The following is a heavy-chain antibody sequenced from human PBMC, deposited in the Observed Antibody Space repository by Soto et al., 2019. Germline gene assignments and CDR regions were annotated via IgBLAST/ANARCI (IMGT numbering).Heavy chain of an antibody. CDR2: ISPSSSTI. CDR3: ARDRQLSGHCSGGSCYGMDV. J-gene: IGHJ6*02. D-gene: IGHD2-15*01. Sequence: GGSLRLSCAASGFTFSSYSMNWVRQAPGKGLEWVSYISPSSSTIYYAESVKGRFTISRDNSKNTLYLQMNSLRAEDTAVYYCARDRQLSGHCSGGSCYGMDVWGQGTTVTVSS. V-gene: IGHV3-48*01. CDR1: GFTFSSYS.